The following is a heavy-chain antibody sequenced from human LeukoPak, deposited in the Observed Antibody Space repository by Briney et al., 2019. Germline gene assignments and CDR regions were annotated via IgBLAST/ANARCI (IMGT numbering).Heavy chain of an antibody. CDR3: ARNHHSDYGGNSAYYYYYYMDV. Sequence: ASVKVSCKASGYTFTSYGISWVRQAPGQGLEWMGGIIPIFGTANYAQKFQGRVTITTDESTSTAYMELSSLRSEDTAVYYCARNHHSDYGGNSAYYYYYYMDVWGKGTTVTVSS. CDR2: IIPIFGTA. V-gene: IGHV1-69*05. J-gene: IGHJ6*03. CDR1: GYTFTSYG. D-gene: IGHD4-23*01.